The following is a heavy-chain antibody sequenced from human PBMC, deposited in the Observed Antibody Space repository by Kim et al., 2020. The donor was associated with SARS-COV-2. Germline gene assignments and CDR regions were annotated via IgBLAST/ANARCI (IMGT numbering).Heavy chain of an antibody. Sequence: GGSLRLSCAASGFTFSDYYMSWIRQAPGKGLEWVSYISSSSSYTNYADSVKGRFTISRDNAKNSLYLQMNSLRAEDTAVYYCARGTVVVPAATGGLDYWGQGTLVTVSS. D-gene: IGHD2-2*01. J-gene: IGHJ4*02. V-gene: IGHV3-11*05. CDR3: ARGTVVVPAATGGLDY. CDR2: ISSSSSYT. CDR1: GFTFSDYY.